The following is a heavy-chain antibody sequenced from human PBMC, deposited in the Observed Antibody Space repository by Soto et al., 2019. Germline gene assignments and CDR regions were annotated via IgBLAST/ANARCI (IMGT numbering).Heavy chain of an antibody. CDR3: ASGGTTVNRRFDF. Sequence: QVQVVQSGAEVKKPGSSVRVSCKASGGTSSSYAITWMRQAPGQGLEWMGGIIPILDTTDYAQKFQGRVTFTADESTSTVYMELSSLTSEDTAVYYCASGGTTVNRRFDFWGQGTLVPVSS. D-gene: IGHD4-4*01. J-gene: IGHJ4*02. CDR1: GGTSSSYA. V-gene: IGHV1-69*01. CDR2: IIPILDTT.